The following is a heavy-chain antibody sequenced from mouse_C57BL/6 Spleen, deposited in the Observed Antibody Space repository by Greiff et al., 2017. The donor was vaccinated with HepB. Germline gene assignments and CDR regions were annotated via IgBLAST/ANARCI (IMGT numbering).Heavy chain of an antibody. CDR3: ARWTYDYAMDY. CDR2: IRNKANGYTT. J-gene: IGHJ4*01. CDR1: GFTFTDYY. V-gene: IGHV7-3*01. D-gene: IGHD2-3*01. Sequence: EVKLMESGGGLVQPGGSLSLSCAASGFTFTDYYMSWVRQPPGKALEWLGFIRNKANGYTTEYSASVKGRFTISRDNSQSILYLQMNALRAEDSATYYCARWTYDYAMDYWGQGTSVTVSS.